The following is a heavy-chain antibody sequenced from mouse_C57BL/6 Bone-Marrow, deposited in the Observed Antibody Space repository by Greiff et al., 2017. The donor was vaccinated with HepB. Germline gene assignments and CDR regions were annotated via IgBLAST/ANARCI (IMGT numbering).Heavy chain of an antibody. V-gene: IGHV1-80*01. Sequence: QVQLQQSGAELVKPGASVKISCKASGYAFSSYWMNWVKQRPGKGLEWIGQIYPGDGDTNYNGKFKGKATLTADKSSSTAYMQLSSLTSEDSAVYFCARLRLRRGAMDYWGQGTSVTVSS. CDR2: IYPGDGDT. CDR3: ARLRLRRGAMDY. D-gene: IGHD2-4*01. CDR1: GYAFSSYW. J-gene: IGHJ4*01.